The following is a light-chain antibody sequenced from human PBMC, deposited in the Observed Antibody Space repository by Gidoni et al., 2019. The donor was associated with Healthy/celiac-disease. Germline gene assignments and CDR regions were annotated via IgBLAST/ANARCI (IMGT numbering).Light chain of an antibody. J-gene: IGKJ4*01. CDR1: QSVLYSSNKKNY. CDR3: QQYYSLLT. Sequence: DIVMTQSPDSLAVSLGERATINCKSSQSVLYSSNKKNYLAWYQQKPGQPPKLLIYWTSTRESGVPDRFSGSGSGTDFTLTISSLQAEDVAVYYCQQYYSLLTFXGXTKVEIK. V-gene: IGKV4-1*01. CDR2: WTS.